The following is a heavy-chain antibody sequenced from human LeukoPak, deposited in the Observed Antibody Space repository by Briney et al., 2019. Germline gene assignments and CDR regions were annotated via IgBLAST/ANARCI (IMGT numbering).Heavy chain of an antibody. V-gene: IGHV4-59*01. J-gene: IGHJ2*01. CDR2: VYSNGNT. CDR1: GGSIKNNY. CDR3: AGGTFDGPLYGTYWYFHV. D-gene: IGHD1-14*01. Sequence: TSETLSLTCTVSGGSIKNNYWSRIRQPPGKALEWIGYVYSNGNTNYNPSLKSRVTMSIETSKNQFSLKVPSVTAADTAVYYCAGGTFDGPLYGTYWYFHVWGRGTLVTVSS.